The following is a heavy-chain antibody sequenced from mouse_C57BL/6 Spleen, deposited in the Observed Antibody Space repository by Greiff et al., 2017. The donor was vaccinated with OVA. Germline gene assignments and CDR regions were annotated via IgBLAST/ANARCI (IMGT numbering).Heavy chain of an antibody. J-gene: IGHJ2*01. D-gene: IGHD1-1*01. CDR1: GYTFTSYW. Sequence: VQLQQSGTELVKPGASVKLSCKASGYTFTSYWMHWVKQRPGQGLEWIGNINPSNGGTNYNEKFKSKATLTVDKSSSTAYMQLSSLTSEDSAVYYCANLPTVVARFDYWGQGTTLTVSS. V-gene: IGHV1-53*01. CDR3: ANLPTVVARFDY. CDR2: INPSNGGT.